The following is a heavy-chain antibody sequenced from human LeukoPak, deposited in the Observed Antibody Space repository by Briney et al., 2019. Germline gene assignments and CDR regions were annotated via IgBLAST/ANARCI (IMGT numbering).Heavy chain of an antibody. J-gene: IGHJ4*02. V-gene: IGHV4-34*01. CDR2: INHSGST. CDR1: GGSISSYY. D-gene: IGHD4-17*01. Sequence: KTSETLSLTCTVSGGSISSYYWSWIRQPPGKGLEWIGEINHSGSTNYNPSLKSRVTISVDTSKNQFSLKLSSVTAADTAVYYCARGMTTVTTFDYWGQGTLVTVSS. CDR3: ARGMTTVTTFDY.